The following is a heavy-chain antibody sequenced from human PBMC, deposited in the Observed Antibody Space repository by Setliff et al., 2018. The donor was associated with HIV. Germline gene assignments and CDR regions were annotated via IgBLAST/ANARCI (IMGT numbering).Heavy chain of an antibody. D-gene: IGHD3-9*01. CDR2: IHHSGSY. V-gene: IGHV4-59*06. J-gene: IGHJ4*02. CDR3: ARAPRLTRIFTPLYFDY. Sequence: SETLSLTCTVSGGSISSYYWSWIRQHPGKGLEWIGYIHHSGSYYYNPSLKSRLTISVDTSKNQFSLRLDSVTAADTAVYYCARAPRLTRIFTPLYFDYWGQGALVTVSS. CDR1: GGSISSYY.